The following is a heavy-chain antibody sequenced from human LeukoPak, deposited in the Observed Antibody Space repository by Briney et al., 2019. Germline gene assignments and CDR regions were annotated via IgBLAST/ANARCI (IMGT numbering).Heavy chain of an antibody. Sequence: GGSLRLSCAASGFTFSNYWMHWVRQAPGKGLVWVSRINSDGSTTNYADSVKGRFTISRDNSKNTLYLQMNSLRAEDTAVYYCAKVRDSSGYLSPRDYYYYMDVWGKGTTVTVSS. CDR1: GFTFSNYW. J-gene: IGHJ6*03. D-gene: IGHD3-22*01. CDR3: AKVRDSSGYLSPRDYYYYMDV. V-gene: IGHV3-74*01. CDR2: INSDGSTT.